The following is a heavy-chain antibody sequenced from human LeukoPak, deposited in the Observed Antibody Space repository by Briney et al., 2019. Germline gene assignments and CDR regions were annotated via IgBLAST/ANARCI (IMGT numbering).Heavy chain of an antibody. CDR2: IRYDGSNK. Sequence: GGSLRLSCAASGFTFSSYGMHWVRQAPGKGLEWVAFIRYDGSNKYCADSVKGRFTISRDNSKNTLYLQMNSLRAEDTAVYYCAKESGDYVSGAFDIWGQGTMVTVSS. V-gene: IGHV3-30*02. J-gene: IGHJ3*02. CDR1: GFTFSSYG. CDR3: AKESGDYVSGAFDI. D-gene: IGHD4-17*01.